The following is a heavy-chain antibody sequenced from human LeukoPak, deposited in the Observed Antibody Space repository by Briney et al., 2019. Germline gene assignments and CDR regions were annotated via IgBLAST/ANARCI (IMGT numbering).Heavy chain of an antibody. V-gene: IGHV4-30-4*08. CDR2: IYYSEST. CDR1: GFTFSSYS. CDR3: ARPRRFRDAFDI. Sequence: LRLSCAASGFTFSSYSMNWIRQPPGKGLEWIGYIYYSESTYYNPSLKSRVTISVDTSKNQFSLKLSSVTAADTAVYYCARPRRFRDAFDIWGQGTMVTVSS. J-gene: IGHJ3*02. D-gene: IGHD3-10*01.